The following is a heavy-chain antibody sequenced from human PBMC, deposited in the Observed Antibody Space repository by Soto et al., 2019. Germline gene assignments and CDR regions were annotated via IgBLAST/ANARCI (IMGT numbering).Heavy chain of an antibody. CDR1: GYTFTGYY. V-gene: IGHV1-2*02. Sequence: AASVKVSCKASGYTFTGYYMHWVRQAPGQGLEWMGWINPNSGGTNYAQKVQGRVTMTRDTSISTAYMELSRLRSDDTAVYFCAMGTTRAEFLTQGKPYYYYYYGMDVWGQGSTVTVSS. CDR3: AMGTTRAEFLTQGKPYYYYYYGMDV. J-gene: IGHJ6*02. D-gene: IGHD3-3*01. CDR2: INPNSGGT.